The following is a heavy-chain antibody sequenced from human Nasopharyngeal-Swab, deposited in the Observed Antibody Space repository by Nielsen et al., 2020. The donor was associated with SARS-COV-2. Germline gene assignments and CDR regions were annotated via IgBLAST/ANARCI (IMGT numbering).Heavy chain of an antibody. D-gene: IGHD3-9*01. CDR2: ISWNSGSI. J-gene: IGHJ4*02. CDR1: GFTCDDYA. CDR3: AKDAPENSYYDILTGNYFDY. Sequence: GGSLSLSCAASGFTCDDYAMHWVRQDPGKGLEWVSGISWNSGSIGYADSVKGRFTISRDNAKNSLYLQMNSLRAEDTALYYCAKDAPENSYYDILTGNYFDYWGQGTLVTVSS. V-gene: IGHV3-9*01.